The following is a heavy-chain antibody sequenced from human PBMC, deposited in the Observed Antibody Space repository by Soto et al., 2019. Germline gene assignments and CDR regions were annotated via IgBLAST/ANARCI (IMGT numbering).Heavy chain of an antibody. Sequence: ASVKVSCKASGYSFFSYYIHWVRQAPGQGLEWMGRFLASGGNTDYAQRFRGRVSMTRDTSSTNTVSLELTSLTSDDTAVYYCARGGATIFGVIDSWGQGTRVTSPQ. CDR2: FLASGGNT. D-gene: IGHD3-3*02. CDR1: GYSFFSYY. V-gene: IGHV1-46*01. J-gene: IGHJ4*02. CDR3: ARGGATIFGVIDS.